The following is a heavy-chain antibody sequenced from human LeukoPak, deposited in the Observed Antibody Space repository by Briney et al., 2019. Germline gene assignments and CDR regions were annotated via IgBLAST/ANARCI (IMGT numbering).Heavy chain of an antibody. J-gene: IGHJ4*02. CDR1: GFTFSSYA. CDR2: ISYDGSNK. CDR3: AKSGPYYFDY. Sequence: GGSLRLSCAASGFTFSSYAMHWVRQAPGKGLEWVAVISYDGSNKYYADSVKGRFTISRDNSKNTVYLQMNSLRAEDTAVYYCAKSGPYYFDYWGQGTLVTVSS. V-gene: IGHV3-30-3*02.